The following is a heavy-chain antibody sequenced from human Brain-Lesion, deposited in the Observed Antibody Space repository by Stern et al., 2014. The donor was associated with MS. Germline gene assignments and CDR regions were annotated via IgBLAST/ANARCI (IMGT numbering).Heavy chain of an antibody. V-gene: IGHV4-39*01. CDR3: ARHDSVPRPSQLYSARDRGPGYFDY. CDR1: GGSISSSTYY. D-gene: IGHD1-26*01. Sequence: VQLVQSGPGLVKPSETLSLTCTVSGGSISSSTYYWAWIRQPPGKGLEWIGNIYYTGFTYYNPSLKSRVTISVDMYTNQVALKLSSVTAADTAIYYCARHDSVPRPSQLYSARDRGPGYFDYWGQGTLVTVSS. CDR2: IYYTGFT. J-gene: IGHJ4*02.